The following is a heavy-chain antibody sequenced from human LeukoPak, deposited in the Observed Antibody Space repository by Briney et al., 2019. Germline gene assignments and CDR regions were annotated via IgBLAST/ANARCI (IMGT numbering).Heavy chain of an antibody. J-gene: IGHJ4*02. D-gene: IGHD3-3*01. CDR3: ARGLRSTYYDFWSGYYGGPGSYYFDY. Sequence: ASVKASCKASGYTFTGYYMHWVRQAPGQGLEWMGRINPNSGGTNYAQKFQGRVTMTRDTSISTAYMELSRLRSDDTAVYYCARGLRSTYYDFWSGYYGGPGSYYFDYWGQGTLVTVSS. CDR2: INPNSGGT. V-gene: IGHV1-2*06. CDR1: GYTFTGYY.